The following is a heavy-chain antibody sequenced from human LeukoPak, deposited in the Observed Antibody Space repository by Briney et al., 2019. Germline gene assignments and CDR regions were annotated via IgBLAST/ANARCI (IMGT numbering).Heavy chain of an antibody. Sequence: GASVKVSCKASGYTFTSYGIRWVRQAPGQGLEWMGWISAYNGNTNYAQKLQGRVTMTTDTSTSTAYMELRSLRSDDTAVYYCARDLGRITIFGVVTSFDYWGQGTLVTVSS. V-gene: IGHV1-18*01. CDR3: ARDLGRITIFGVVTSFDY. CDR1: GYTFTSYG. D-gene: IGHD3-3*01. J-gene: IGHJ4*02. CDR2: ISAYNGNT.